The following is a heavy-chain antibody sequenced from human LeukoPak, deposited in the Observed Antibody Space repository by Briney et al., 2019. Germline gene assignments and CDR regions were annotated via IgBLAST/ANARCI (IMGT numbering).Heavy chain of an antibody. CDR2: MYPNSGNT. V-gene: IGHV1-8*01. CDR3: ARAPEWGKANYYYYMDV. D-gene: IGHD1-26*01. CDR1: GYTFTSYD. Sequence: ASVKVSCKASGYTFTSYDINWVRQATGQGLEWMDWMYPNSGNTGYAQKFQGRVTMTRNTSISTAYMELSSLRSEDTAVYYCARAPEWGKANYYYYMDVWGKGTTVTVSS. J-gene: IGHJ6*03.